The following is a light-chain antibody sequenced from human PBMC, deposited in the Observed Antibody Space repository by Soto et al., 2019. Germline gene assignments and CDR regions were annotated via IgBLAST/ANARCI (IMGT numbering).Light chain of an antibody. V-gene: IGKV3-20*01. Sequence: EIVLTQSPGTLSLSPGERATLSCRASQSVSSSYLAWYQQKPGQAPRLLIYGASSRATGIPDRFSGSGSGTDFTLTISRLEPEDFAVYYCQQYGSSRPWTFGQGTKLEIK. CDR1: QSVSSSY. CDR2: GAS. J-gene: IGKJ2*02. CDR3: QQYGSSRPWT.